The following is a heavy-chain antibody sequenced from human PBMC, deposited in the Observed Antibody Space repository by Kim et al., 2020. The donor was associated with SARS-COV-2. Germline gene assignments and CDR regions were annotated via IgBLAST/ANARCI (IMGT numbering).Heavy chain of an antibody. CDR3: ARAYPFIVVVPAAIDY. D-gene: IGHD2-2*01. CDR2: ISSSGSTI. Sequence: GGSLRLSCAASGFTFSSYEMNWVRQAPGKGLEWVSYISSSGSTIYYADSVKGRFTISRDNAKNSLYLQMNSLRAEDTAVYYCARAYPFIVVVPAAIDYWGQGTLVTVSS. V-gene: IGHV3-48*03. CDR1: GFTFSSYE. J-gene: IGHJ4*02.